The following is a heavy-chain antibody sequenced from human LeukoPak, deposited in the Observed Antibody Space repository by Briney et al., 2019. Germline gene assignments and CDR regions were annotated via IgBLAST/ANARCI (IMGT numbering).Heavy chain of an antibody. CDR2: MNPNSGNT. CDR3: AKDPLSDIVVVPAAKGY. J-gene: IGHJ4*02. Sequence: GASVKVSCKASGYTFTSYDINWVRQATGQGLEWMGWMNPNSGNTGYAQKFQGRVTMTRNTSISTAYMELSSLRSEDTAVYYCAKDPLSDIVVVPAAKGYWGQGTLVTVSS. CDR1: GYTFTSYD. D-gene: IGHD2-2*01. V-gene: IGHV1-8*01.